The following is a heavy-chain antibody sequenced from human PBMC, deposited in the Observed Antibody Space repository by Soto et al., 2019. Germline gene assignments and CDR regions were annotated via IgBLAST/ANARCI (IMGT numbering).Heavy chain of an antibody. Sequence: NPSDTLSLTCTVSGGPISSYYWSWIRQPAGKGLEWIGRIYTSGSTNYNPSLKSRVTMSVDTSMNQFSLKLSSVTAADTAVYYCARSSSSTTIGGKYYFDYWGQGTLVTVSS. CDR1: GGPISSYY. J-gene: IGHJ4*02. CDR3: ARSSSSTTIGGKYYFDY. D-gene: IGHD2-2*01. CDR2: IYTSGST. V-gene: IGHV4-4*07.